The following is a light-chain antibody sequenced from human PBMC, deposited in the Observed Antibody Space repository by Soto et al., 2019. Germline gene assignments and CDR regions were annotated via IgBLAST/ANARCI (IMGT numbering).Light chain of an antibody. CDR1: QDISTY. Sequence: DIQLTQSPSFLSASVGDRVTITCRASQDISTYLTWCQQKPGKAPELLIYGASTLQSGVPSRFSGSGSGTDFTLTISSLQPADFATYVCLQLNSFPPTFGQGTKVETK. V-gene: IGKV1-9*01. CDR3: LQLNSFPPT. J-gene: IGKJ1*01. CDR2: GAS.